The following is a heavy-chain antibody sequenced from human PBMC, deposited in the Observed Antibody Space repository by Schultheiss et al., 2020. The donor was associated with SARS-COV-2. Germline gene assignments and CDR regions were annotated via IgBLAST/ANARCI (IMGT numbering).Heavy chain of an antibody. CDR1: GGSINSRNW. V-gene: IGHV3-30*03. CDR3: ARVSTIFDY. CDR2: ISYDGSNK. J-gene: IGHJ4*02. Sequence: LSLTCAVSGGSINSRNWWSWVRQPPGKGLEWVAVISYDGSNKYYADSVKGRFTISRDNSKNTLYLQMNSLRAEDTAVYYCARVSTIFDYWGQGTLVTVSS.